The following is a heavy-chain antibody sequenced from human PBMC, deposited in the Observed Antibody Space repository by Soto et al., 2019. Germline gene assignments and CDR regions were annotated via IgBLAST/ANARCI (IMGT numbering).Heavy chain of an antibody. V-gene: IGHV1-58*01. J-gene: IGHJ4*02. CDR2: LVFGSGNT. D-gene: IGHD3-3*01. CDR3: ASVSVLRFLTWLLAYFDY. CDR1: GSMFTSST. Sequence: ASVKVVCKASGSMFTSSTVQWVRRARGQRVEWIGLLVFGSGNTHYAQHFQERVTLTRDMSTGTAYMDLSSLRSEDTAVYYCASVSVLRFLTWLLAYFDYLGQGTVV.